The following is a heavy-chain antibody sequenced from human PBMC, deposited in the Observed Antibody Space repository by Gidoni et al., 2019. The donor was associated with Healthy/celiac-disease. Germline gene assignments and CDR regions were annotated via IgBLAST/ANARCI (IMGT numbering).Heavy chain of an antibody. CDR3: AREGGYSSS. J-gene: IGHJ4*02. CDR1: GFTFSSYS. Sequence: EVQLVESGGGLVKPGGSLRLSCAASGFTFSSYSMNWVRQAPGKGLEWVSSISNSSSYIDYADSVKGRFTISIDNAKNSLYLQMNSLRAEDTAVYYCAREGGYSSSGGQGTLVTVSS. D-gene: IGHD6-13*01. CDR2: ISNSSSYI. V-gene: IGHV3-21*01.